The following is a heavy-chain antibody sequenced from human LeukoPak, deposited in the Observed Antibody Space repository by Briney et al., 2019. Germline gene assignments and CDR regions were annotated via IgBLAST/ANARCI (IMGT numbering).Heavy chain of an antibody. J-gene: IGHJ5*02. CDR2: IKEDGSDK. CDR1: GFIFSSYW. CDR3: ARDRRYYDFWSGYYFHDKNWFDP. V-gene: IGHV3-7*03. Sequence: GGSLRLSCAASGFIFSSYWMAWVRQAPGKGLEWVANIKEDGSDKNYADSVKGRFTISRDNAKNSLYLQMNSLRAEDTALYYCARDRRYYDFWSGYYFHDKNWFDPWGQGTLVTVSS. D-gene: IGHD3-3*01.